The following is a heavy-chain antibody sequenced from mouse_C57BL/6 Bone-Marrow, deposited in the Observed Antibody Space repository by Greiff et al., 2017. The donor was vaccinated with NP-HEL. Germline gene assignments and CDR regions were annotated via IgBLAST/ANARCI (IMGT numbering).Heavy chain of an antibody. CDR1: GFTFSSYA. CDR3: ARNGYDSSFYYYAMDY. D-gene: IGHD1-1*01. CDR2: ISDGGSYT. J-gene: IGHJ4*01. Sequence: EVKLMESGGGLVKPGGSLKLSCAASGFTFSSYAMSWVRQTPEKRLEWVATISDGGSYTYYPDNVKGRFTISRDNAKNNLYLQMSHLKSEDTAMYYCARNGYDSSFYYYAMDYWGQGTSVTVSS. V-gene: IGHV5-4*03.